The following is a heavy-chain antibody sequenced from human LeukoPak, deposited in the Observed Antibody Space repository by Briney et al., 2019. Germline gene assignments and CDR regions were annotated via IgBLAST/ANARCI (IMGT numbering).Heavy chain of an antibody. J-gene: IGHJ4*02. D-gene: IGHD2-15*01. CDR2: IRYHGNDK. CDR3: AKTPGGSSDY. Sequence: PGGSLRLSCAASGFTFSNYDMHWVRQAPGKGLEWVTFIRYHGNDKYYADSVKGRFTISRDNSKDTLYLQMNSLRAEDTAVYYCAKTPGGSSDYWGQGTLVTVSS. V-gene: IGHV3-30*02. CDR1: GFTFSNYD.